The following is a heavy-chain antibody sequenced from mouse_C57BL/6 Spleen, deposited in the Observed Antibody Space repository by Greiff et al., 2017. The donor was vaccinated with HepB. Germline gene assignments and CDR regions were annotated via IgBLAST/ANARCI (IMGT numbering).Heavy chain of an antibody. J-gene: IGHJ2*01. CDR3: ARFGTTVVATDDY. CDR1: GYAFSSYW. Sequence: VQLRQSGAELVKPGASVKISCKASGYAFSSYWMNWVKQRPGKGLEWIGQIYPGDGDTNYNGKFKGKATLTADKSSSTAYMQLSSLTSEDSAVYFCARFGTTVVATDDYWGQGTTLTVSS. V-gene: IGHV1-80*01. CDR2: IYPGDGDT. D-gene: IGHD1-1*01.